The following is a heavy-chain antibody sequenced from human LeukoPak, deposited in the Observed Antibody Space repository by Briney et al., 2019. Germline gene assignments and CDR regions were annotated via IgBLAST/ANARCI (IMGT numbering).Heavy chain of an antibody. CDR2: IIPIFGTA. V-gene: IGHV1-69*06. D-gene: IGHD3-10*01. Sequence: ASVKASCKASGGTFSSYAISWVRQAPGQGLEWMGGIIPIFGTANYAQKFQGRVTITADKSTSTAYMELSSLRSEDTAVYYCARDRGWFGELSTWFDPWGQGTLVTVSS. CDR1: GGTFSSYA. J-gene: IGHJ5*02. CDR3: ARDRGWFGELSTWFDP.